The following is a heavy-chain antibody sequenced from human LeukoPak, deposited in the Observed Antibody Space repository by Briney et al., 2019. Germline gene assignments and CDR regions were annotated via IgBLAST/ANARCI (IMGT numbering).Heavy chain of an antibody. Sequence: GGSQRLSCAASGFTFSSYSMNWVRKAPGKGLEWVSSISGSSSYIYYADSVKGRFTISRDNAENTLFLQMNSLRAEDTAVYYCANSGYSLDKFDYWGQGTLVTVSS. CDR2: ISGSSSYI. D-gene: IGHD1-26*01. J-gene: IGHJ4*02. CDR3: ANSGYSLDKFDY. V-gene: IGHV3-21*01. CDR1: GFTFSSYS.